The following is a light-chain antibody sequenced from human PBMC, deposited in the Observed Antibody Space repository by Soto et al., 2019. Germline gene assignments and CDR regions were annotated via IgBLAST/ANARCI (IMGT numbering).Light chain of an antibody. J-gene: IGLJ1*01. CDR2: DVS. V-gene: IGLV2-14*01. CDR3: SSYTSNGNYV. CDR1: SSDVGAYNC. Sequence: QSVLTQPASVSGSPGQSIAISCTGTSSDVGAYNCVSWYQQHPGKAPKLMIYDVSNRPSGVSNRFSGSKSGNTASLTISGLQAEDEADYYCSSYTSNGNYVFGTGTKVTVL.